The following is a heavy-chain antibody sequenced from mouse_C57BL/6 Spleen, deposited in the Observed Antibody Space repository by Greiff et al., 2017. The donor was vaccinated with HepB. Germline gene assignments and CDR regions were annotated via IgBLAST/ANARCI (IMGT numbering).Heavy chain of an antibody. CDR2: INPNNGGT. CDR3: ARGGYGSSYDWFAY. CDR1: GYTFTDYK. D-gene: IGHD1-1*01. Sequence: EVQLQQSGPELVKPGASVKMSCKASGYTFTDYKMHWVKQSHGKSLEWIGYINPNNGGTSYNQKFKGKATLTVNKSSSTAYMELRSLTSEDSAVYDCARGGYGSSYDWFAYWGQGTLVTVSA. V-gene: IGHV1-22*01. J-gene: IGHJ3*01.